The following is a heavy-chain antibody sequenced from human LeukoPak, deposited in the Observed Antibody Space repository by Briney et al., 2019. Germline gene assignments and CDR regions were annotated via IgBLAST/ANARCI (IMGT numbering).Heavy chain of an antibody. V-gene: IGHV3-30*18. CDR2: ISYDGSNK. J-gene: IGHJ4*02. CDR1: GFTFSSYG. Sequence: GESLRLSCAASGFTFSSYGMHWVRQAPGKGLEWVAVISYDGSNKYYADSVKGRFTISRDNSKNTLYLQMNSLRAEDTAVYYCAKLWGTQYCSSTSCYFDYWGQGTLVTVSS. D-gene: IGHD2-2*01. CDR3: AKLWGTQYCSSTSCYFDY.